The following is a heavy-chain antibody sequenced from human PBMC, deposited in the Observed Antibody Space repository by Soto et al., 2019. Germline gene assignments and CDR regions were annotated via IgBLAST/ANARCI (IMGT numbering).Heavy chain of an antibody. J-gene: IGHJ6*02. CDR3: ARDPSYYGMNV. CDR1: GYTFTSYA. V-gene: IGHV1-3*01. CDR2: INAGNGNT. Sequence: ASEKVSCKASGYTFTSYAMHWVRQAPGQRLEWMGWINAGNGNTKYSQKYQGRVTITRDTSASTAYMDLSSLRSEVTSVYDCARDPSYYGMNVWGQGSTVTVSS.